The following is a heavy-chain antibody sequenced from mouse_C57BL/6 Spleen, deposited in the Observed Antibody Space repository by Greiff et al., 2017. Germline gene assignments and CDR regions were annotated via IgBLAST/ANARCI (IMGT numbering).Heavy chain of an antibody. CDR2: ISSGSSTI. J-gene: IGHJ3*01. V-gene: IGHV5-17*01. Sequence: EVMLVESGGGLVKPGGSLKLSCAASGFTFSDYGMHWVRQAPEKGLEWVAYISSGSSTIYYADTVKGRFTISRDTAKNTLFLQMTSLRSEDTAMYYCANDYDSAWFAYWGQGTLVTVSA. CDR1: GFTFSDYG. CDR3: ANDYDSAWFAY. D-gene: IGHD2-4*01.